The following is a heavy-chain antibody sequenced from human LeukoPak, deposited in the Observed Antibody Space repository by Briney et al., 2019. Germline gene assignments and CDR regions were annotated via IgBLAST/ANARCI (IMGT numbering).Heavy chain of an antibody. V-gene: IGHV3-21*01. CDR2: TSSSSSYI. Sequence: GGSLRLSCAASGFTFSSYSMNWVRQAPGKGLEWVSSTSSSSSYIYYADSVKGRFTISRDNAKNSLYLQMNSLRAEDTAVYYCARALKPRGGSYYDYWGQGTLVTVSS. CDR3: ARALKPRGGSYYDY. CDR1: GFTFSSYS. D-gene: IGHD2-15*01. J-gene: IGHJ4*02.